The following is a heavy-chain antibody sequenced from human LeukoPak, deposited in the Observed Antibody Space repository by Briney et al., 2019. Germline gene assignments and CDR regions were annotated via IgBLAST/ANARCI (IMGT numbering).Heavy chain of an antibody. CDR2: FNSDGSST. CDR3: AIDPNWGTHS. CDR1: GFTFSTYW. D-gene: IGHD7-27*01. Sequence: GSLRLSCAASGFTFSTYWMHWVRQAPGKGLVWVSRFNSDGSSTYYADSVKGRFTISRDNSKNALYLQMNSLRVEDTAVYYCAIDPNWGTHSWGQGVLVTVSS. V-gene: IGHV3-74*01. J-gene: IGHJ4*02.